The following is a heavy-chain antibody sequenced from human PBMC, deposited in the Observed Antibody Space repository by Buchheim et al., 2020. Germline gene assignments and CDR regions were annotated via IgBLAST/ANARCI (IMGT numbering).Heavy chain of an antibody. CDR1: GYSFSDYH. Sequence: QVQLVQSGSEVKKPGASMKVSCKASGYSFSDYHIHWVRQAPGQGLEWMGWINPKTDGTKLAQKFQGRFALTRATSINPVYMEVSSLSSDDTAVFYCARRGNIYAYDYWGQGTL. CDR2: INPKTDGT. CDR3: ARRGNIYAYDY. J-gene: IGHJ4*02. V-gene: IGHV1-2*02. D-gene: IGHD2/OR15-2a*01.